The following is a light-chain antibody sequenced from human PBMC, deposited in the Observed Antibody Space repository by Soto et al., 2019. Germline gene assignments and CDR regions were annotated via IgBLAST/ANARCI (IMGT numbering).Light chain of an antibody. CDR1: QSISTW. CDR2: DAS. Sequence: DIQMTQSPSTLSASIGDRVTITCRASQSISTWLAWYQQKPGKDPKLLTSDASSVESGVPSRFSGSGSGTEFTLTISILQPDDVATYYCQHYYTYSWTFGQGTKVEIK. V-gene: IGKV1-5*01. CDR3: QHYYTYSWT. J-gene: IGKJ1*01.